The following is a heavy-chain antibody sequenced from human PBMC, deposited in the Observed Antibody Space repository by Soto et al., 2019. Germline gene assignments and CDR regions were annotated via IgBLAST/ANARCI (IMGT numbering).Heavy chain of an antibody. J-gene: IGHJ6*02. CDR3: ARHEDQWVVHGMDV. CDR1: GYRVSNYW. Sequence: PGESLKRYCEVSGYRVSNYWIAWVRKVPGRGLEWMGRIDPGDSYINYGPSFQGHVIISADKSSGTAYLQWSSLKASDTAIYYCARHEDQWVVHGMDVWGQGTTVTVSS. CDR2: IDPGDSYI. V-gene: IGHV5-10-1*01. D-gene: IGHD6-19*01.